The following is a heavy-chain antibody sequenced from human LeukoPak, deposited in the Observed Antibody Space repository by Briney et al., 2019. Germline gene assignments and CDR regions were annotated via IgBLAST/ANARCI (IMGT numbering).Heavy chain of an antibody. CDR1: GRSISSSSYY. CDR2: IYYSGST. V-gene: IGHV4-39*07. J-gene: IGHJ4*02. D-gene: IGHD3-22*01. Sequence: SETLSLTCTVSGRSISSSSYYWGWIRQPPGKGLEWFGRIYYSGSTYYNPSLESRVTISVDTYKNQFSLKLSSVTAADTAVYYCARDAWWYYDSSGYPSFDYWAQGTRVTVSS. CDR3: ARDAWWYYDSSGYPSFDY.